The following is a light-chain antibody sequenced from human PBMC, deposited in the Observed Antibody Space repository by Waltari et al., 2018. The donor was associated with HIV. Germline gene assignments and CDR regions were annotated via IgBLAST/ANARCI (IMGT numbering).Light chain of an antibody. V-gene: IGLV3-1*01. J-gene: IGLJ2*01. CDR2: QNT. CDR3: QAWDSNTAGAV. CDR1: KLGDKY. Sequence: SYELTQPPSVSVSPGHTASITCSGEKLGDKYACWYQQKPGQSPVLVIYQNTKRPSGIPELFSGSNSGNTATLTISGTQAMDEADYYCQAWDSNTAGAVFGGGTKLTVL.